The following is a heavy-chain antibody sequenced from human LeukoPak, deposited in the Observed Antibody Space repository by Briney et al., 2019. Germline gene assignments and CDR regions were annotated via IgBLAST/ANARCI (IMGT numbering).Heavy chain of an antibody. V-gene: IGHV4-39*01. CDR3: ARHYLGGNYPDYFNH. J-gene: IGHJ4*02. CDR1: GGSISSSSYY. D-gene: IGHD1-26*01. CDR2: IYYSGST. Sequence: NPSETLSLTCTVSGGSISSSSYYWGWIRQPPGKGLEWIGSIYYSGSTYYNPSLKSRITISVDTSKNQFSLKLSSVTAADTALYSCARHYLGGNYPDYFNHWGQGTLVTVSS.